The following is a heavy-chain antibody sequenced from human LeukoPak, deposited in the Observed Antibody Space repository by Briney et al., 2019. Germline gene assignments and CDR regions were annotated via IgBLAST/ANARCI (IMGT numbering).Heavy chain of an antibody. D-gene: IGHD6-13*01. Sequence: PSETLSLTCTVSGGSISSYYWSWIRQPPGKGLEWMGYVYYSGSTNYNPSLKSRVTMSVDTSKNQFSLKLSSVTAADTAVYYCARVAAAADTVSGMDVWGQGTTVSVSS. V-gene: IGHV4-59*01. CDR1: GGSISSYY. CDR3: ARVAAAADTVSGMDV. CDR2: VYYSGST. J-gene: IGHJ6*02.